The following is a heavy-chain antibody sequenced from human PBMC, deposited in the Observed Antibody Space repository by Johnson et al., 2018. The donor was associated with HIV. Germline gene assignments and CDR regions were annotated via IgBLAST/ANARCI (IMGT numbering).Heavy chain of an antibody. Sequence: VQLVESGGGLVQPGGSLRLSCAASGFTFSSYAMSWVRQAPGKGLEWVSAISGSGGSTYYADSVKGRFTISRDNSKNTLYLQMNSLRAEDTAVYYCAKALLYDDRPGDAFDIWGQGTMVTVSS. D-gene: IGHD3-3*01. CDR3: AKALLYDDRPGDAFDI. J-gene: IGHJ3*02. CDR1: GFTFSSYA. V-gene: IGHV3-23*04. CDR2: ISGSGGST.